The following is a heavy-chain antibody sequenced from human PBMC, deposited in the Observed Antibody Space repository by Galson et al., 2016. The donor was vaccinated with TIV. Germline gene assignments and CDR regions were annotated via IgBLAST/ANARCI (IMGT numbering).Heavy chain of an antibody. J-gene: IGHJ6*02. Sequence: PALVTPTQTLTLTCTFSGFSLTTSGVGVGWIRQPPGKALEWLAHIYWDDDERYSPSLKSRLTITKDTSKNQVVLTMTNMDTVDTATFYCAYLPNMFYYGMDVWGQGTTVTVSS. CDR2: IYWDDDE. V-gene: IGHV2-5*02. D-gene: IGHD3-10*02. CDR1: GFSLTTSGVG. CDR3: AYLPNMFYYGMDV.